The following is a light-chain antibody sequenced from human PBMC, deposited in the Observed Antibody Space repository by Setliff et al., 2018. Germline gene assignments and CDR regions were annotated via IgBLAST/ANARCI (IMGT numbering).Light chain of an antibody. CDR2: GVS. J-gene: IGLJ1*01. CDR3: NAYTAGTTYV. Sequence: QSALAQPAAVSRSPGQSITISCTGTSSDVGGYDYVSWYQQHPGKAPKLIIYGVSDRPSGVSSRFSGSKSGNTASLTISGLQTEDEADYYCNAYTAGTTYVFGTGTKGTVL. CDR1: SSDVGGYDY. V-gene: IGLV2-14*01.